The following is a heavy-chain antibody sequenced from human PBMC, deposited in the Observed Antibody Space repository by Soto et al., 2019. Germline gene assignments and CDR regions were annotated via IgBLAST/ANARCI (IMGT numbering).Heavy chain of an antibody. CDR1: GGSINSGDSY. V-gene: IGHV4-31*01. CDR2: INYRGST. J-gene: IGHJ4*02. D-gene: IGHD2-2*01. Sequence: QVQLQESGPGLVRPSQTLSLICTVSGGSINSGDSYWNWIRQHPEKGLEWIGYINYRGSTFYNPSLKSEITISETTSKTHSPRKWRCVTPADPAFYFGAREPPGVPPSGGQEPLAPVSS. CDR3: AREPPGVPPS.